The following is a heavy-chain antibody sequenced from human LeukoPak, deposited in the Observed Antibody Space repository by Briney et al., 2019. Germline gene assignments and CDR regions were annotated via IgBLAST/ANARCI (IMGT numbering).Heavy chain of an antibody. CDR3: ARVAVTNTLRYFDL. J-gene: IGHJ2*01. V-gene: IGHV1-69*05. D-gene: IGHD6-19*01. Sequence: SVKVSCKASGGTFSSYAISWVRQAPGQGLEWMGGIIPIFGTANYAQKFQGRVTMTRDMSTSTVYMELSSLRSEDTAVYYCARVAVTNTLRYFDLWGRGTLVTVSS. CDR1: GGTFSSYA. CDR2: IIPIFGTA.